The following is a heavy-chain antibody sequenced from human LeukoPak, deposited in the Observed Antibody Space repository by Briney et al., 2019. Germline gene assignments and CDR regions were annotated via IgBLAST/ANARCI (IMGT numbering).Heavy chain of an antibody. D-gene: IGHD3-22*01. CDR1: GYTFTSYG. J-gene: IGHJ4*02. CDR2: NSAYNGNT. Sequence: ASVKVSCKASGYTFTSYGISWVRQAPGQGLEWMGWNSAYNGNTNYAQKLQGRVTMTTDTSTSTAYMELRSLRSDDTAVYYCARARHNKVVTAPFDYWGQGTLVTVSS. CDR3: ARARHNKVVTAPFDY. V-gene: IGHV1-18*01.